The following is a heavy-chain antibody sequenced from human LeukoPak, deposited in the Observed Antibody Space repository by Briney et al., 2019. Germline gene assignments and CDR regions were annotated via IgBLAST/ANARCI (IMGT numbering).Heavy chain of an antibody. J-gene: IGHJ4*02. CDR2: IYYSGST. Sequence: SQTLSLTCTVSGGSISSGDYYWSWIRQPPGKGLEWIGYIYYSGSTYYNPSLKSRVTISVDTSKNQFSLRLSSVTAADTAVYYCARGGDSGYDYLDYWGQGTLVTVSS. D-gene: IGHD5-12*01. CDR3: ARGGDSGYDYLDY. V-gene: IGHV4-30-4*01. CDR1: GGSISSGDYY.